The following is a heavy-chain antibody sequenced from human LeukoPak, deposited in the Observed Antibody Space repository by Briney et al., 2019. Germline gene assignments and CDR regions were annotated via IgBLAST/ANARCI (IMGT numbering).Heavy chain of an antibody. CDR2: MYTGGTT. CDR1: GVTVSSIY. CDR3: AKDEATSGGGLAS. Sequence: GGSLRLSCAASGVTVSSIYMGWVRQAPGKGLEWVSAMYTGGTTYYADSVQGRFTIYRDNSKNTLYLQMNSLRAEDTAVYYCAKDEATSGGGLASWGQGTLVSVSS. J-gene: IGHJ4*02. D-gene: IGHD3-16*01. V-gene: IGHV3-53*01.